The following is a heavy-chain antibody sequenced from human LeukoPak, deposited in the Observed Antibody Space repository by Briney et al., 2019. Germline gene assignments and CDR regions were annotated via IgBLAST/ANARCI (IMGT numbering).Heavy chain of an antibody. J-gene: IGHJ4*02. D-gene: IGHD6-13*01. CDR3: ARYIAAAGTDY. V-gene: IGHV4-30-2*01. CDR2: IYHSGST. CDR1: GGSISSGGYS. Sequence: PSETLSLTCAVSGGSISSGGYSWSWIRQPPGKGLEWIGYIYHSGSTYYNPSLKSRVTISVDRSKNQFSLKLSSVTAADTAVYYCARYIAAAGTDYWGQGTLVTVSS.